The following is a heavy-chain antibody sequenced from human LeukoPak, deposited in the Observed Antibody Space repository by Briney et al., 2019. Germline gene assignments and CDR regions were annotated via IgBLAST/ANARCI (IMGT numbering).Heavy chain of an antibody. Sequence: ASVKVSCKASGGTFSSYAISWVRQAPGQGLEWMGRIIPIFGIANYAQMFQGRVAITADKSTSTAYMELSSLRSEDTAVYYCARARTTVTLYDAFDIWGQGTMVAVSS. D-gene: IGHD4-17*01. CDR1: GGTFSSYA. V-gene: IGHV1-69*04. J-gene: IGHJ3*02. CDR2: IIPIFGIA. CDR3: ARARTTVTLYDAFDI.